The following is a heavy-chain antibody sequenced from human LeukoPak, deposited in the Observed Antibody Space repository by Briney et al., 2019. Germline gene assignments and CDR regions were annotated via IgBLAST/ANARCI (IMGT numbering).Heavy chain of an antibody. Sequence: PGGSLRLSCEASGFTFKNYAMTWVRQAPGKGLEWVSAISGSGGSTYYADSVKGRFTISRDNSKNTLYLQMNSLRAEDTAVYYCVSSSWYRGTDYWGQGTLVTVSS. CDR2: ISGSGGST. CDR3: VSSSWYRGTDY. CDR1: GFTFKNYA. V-gene: IGHV3-23*01. D-gene: IGHD6-13*01. J-gene: IGHJ4*02.